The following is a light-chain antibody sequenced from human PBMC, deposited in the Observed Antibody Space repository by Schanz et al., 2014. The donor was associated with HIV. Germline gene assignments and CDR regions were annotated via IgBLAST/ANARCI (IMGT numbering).Light chain of an antibody. Sequence: QSALTQPPSASGSPGQSVTVSCTGTSSDVGSYNLVSWYQQYPGKAPKLMIYEISKWPSGVSNRFSGSKSGNTASLTISGLQAEDEADYYCCSYTASGTLVFGGGTKLTVL. J-gene: IGLJ2*01. V-gene: IGLV2-23*02. CDR1: SSDVGSYNL. CDR3: CSYTASGTLV. CDR2: EIS.